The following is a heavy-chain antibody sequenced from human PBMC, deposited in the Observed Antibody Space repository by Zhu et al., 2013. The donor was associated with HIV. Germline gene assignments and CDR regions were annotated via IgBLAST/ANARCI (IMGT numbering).Heavy chain of an antibody. CDR1: GSSLTDLS. J-gene: IGHJ3*02. V-gene: IGHV1-24*01. CDR3: ASDRSSTALEAFDI. Sequence: QVQLVQSGAEVKKPGASVKVSCKVSGSSLTDLSIHWVRQAPGKGLEWLGTSDAEDGEVFYAQTFEGRVAMTEDASIDTAYMELSSLSSDDTALYYCASDRSSTALEAFDIWGQGTMVTVSS. CDR2: SDAEDGEV. D-gene: IGHD1-1*01.